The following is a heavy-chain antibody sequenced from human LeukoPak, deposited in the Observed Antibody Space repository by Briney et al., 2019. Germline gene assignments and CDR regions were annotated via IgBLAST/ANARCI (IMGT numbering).Heavy chain of an antibody. CDR1: GYSISSGYY. V-gene: IGHV4-38-2*01. Sequence: SETLSLTCAVSGYSISSGYYWGWIRQPPGKGLEWIGSIYHSGSTYYNPSLKSRVTISVDTSKNQFSLKLSSVTAADTAVYYCARPSAAFDIWGQGTMVTVSS. CDR3: ARPSAAFDI. J-gene: IGHJ3*02. CDR2: IYHSGST.